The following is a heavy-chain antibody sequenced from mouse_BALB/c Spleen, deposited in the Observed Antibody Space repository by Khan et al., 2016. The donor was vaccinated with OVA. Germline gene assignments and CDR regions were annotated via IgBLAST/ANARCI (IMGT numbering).Heavy chain of an antibody. D-gene: IGHD1-1*01. CDR3: ARIKKIVATYFDY. CDR2: TNPTNGRT. V-gene: IGHV1S81*02. J-gene: IGHJ2*01. CDR1: GYTFTSYW. Sequence: QVQLQQSGAELVKAGASVKMSCKASGYTFTSYWMHWVKQRLGQGLEWFAETNPTNGRTYYNEKFKSQATLTVDKSSSTAYMLLSGPTFEDSAVYYCARIKKIVATYFDYGGQGTTLTVSS.